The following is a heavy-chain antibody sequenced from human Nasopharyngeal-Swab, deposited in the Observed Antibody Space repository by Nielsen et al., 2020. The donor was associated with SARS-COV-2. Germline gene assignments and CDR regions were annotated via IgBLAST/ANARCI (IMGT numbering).Heavy chain of an antibody. Sequence: SETRSLTCTVSGCSISRYYWSWIRQPPGKGLEWIGYIYYSGSTNYNPSLKSRVTISVDTSKNQFSLKLSSVTAADTAVYYCARHEVTYSSGSFALDVWGQGTTVTVSS. D-gene: IGHD6-19*01. J-gene: IGHJ6*02. V-gene: IGHV4-59*08. CDR1: GCSISRYY. CDR3: ARHEVTYSSGSFALDV. CDR2: IYYSGST.